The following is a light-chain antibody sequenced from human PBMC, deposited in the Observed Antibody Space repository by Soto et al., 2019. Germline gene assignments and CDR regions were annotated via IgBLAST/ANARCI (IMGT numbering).Light chain of an antibody. CDR2: WAS. CDR3: QQYYSFPWT. CDR1: QSVLATSNNKNY. J-gene: IGKJ1*01. Sequence: DIVMTQSPDSLAVSLGERATINCKPSQSVLATSNNKNYLAWYQQKPGQPPKLVIYWASTRESGVPDRFSGSGSGTDFTLTISSLRAEDVAVYYCQQYYSFPWTFGQGTKVEIK. V-gene: IGKV4-1*01.